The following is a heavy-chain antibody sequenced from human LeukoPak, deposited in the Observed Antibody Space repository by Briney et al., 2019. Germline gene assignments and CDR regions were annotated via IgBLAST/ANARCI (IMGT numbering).Heavy chain of an antibody. Sequence: PGGSLRLSCAASGFTFSSYSMNWVRQAPGKGLEWVSSISSSSSYIYYADSVKGRFTISRDNAKNSLYLQMSSLRAEDTAVYYCARGPQIAVAGTHYFDYWGQGTLVTVSS. D-gene: IGHD6-19*01. J-gene: IGHJ4*02. CDR2: ISSSSSYI. V-gene: IGHV3-21*01. CDR1: GFTFSSYS. CDR3: ARGPQIAVAGTHYFDY.